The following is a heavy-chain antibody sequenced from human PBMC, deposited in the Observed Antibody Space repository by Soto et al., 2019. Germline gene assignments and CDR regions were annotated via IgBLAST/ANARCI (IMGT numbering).Heavy chain of an antibody. CDR2: ISSSGGST. CDR3: ATPSGSSGSYHWGYFDY. V-gene: IGHV3-23*01. D-gene: IGHD1-26*01. CDR1: GFTFSSFA. J-gene: IGHJ4*02. Sequence: EVQLLESGGGLVQPGGSLRLSCAASGFTFSSFAVSWVRQAPGKGLEWISTISSSGGSTYYADSVKGRFTIPRDNSKNTLYLQMNSLRAEDTAVYYCATPSGSSGSYHWGYFDYWGQGTLVTVSS.